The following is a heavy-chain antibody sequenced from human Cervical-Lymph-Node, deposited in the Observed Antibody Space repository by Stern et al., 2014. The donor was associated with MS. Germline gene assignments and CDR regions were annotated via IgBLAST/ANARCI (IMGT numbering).Heavy chain of an antibody. D-gene: IGHD3-10*01. CDR2: INAGNGNT. J-gene: IGHJ2*01. CDR3: ARGAGVYWYFDL. Sequence: QVQLVQSGAEVKKPGASVKVSCKASGYTFMNYAMHWVRQAPGQRLEWMGWINAGNGNTKYSQKFQGRVTITRDTSASTAYMELSSLRSEDTAVYYCARGAGVYWYFDLWGRGTLVTVSS. CDR1: GYTFMNYA. V-gene: IGHV1-3*01.